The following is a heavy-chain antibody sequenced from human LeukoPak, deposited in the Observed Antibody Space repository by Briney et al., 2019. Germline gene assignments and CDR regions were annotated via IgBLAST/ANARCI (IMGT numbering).Heavy chain of an antibody. J-gene: IGHJ4*02. CDR3: VRRDPGWNYFDS. CDR2: IYYTGRN. CDR1: GGSINSHY. V-gene: IGHV4-59*08. D-gene: IGHD6-19*01. Sequence: SETLSLTCALSGGSINSHYWSWIRQPPGKGLEWIGHIYYTGRNNYNPSLKSRVTISLDKSKHHSSLNLTSVPAADTAIYYCVRRDPGWNYFDSWGQGILVTVSS.